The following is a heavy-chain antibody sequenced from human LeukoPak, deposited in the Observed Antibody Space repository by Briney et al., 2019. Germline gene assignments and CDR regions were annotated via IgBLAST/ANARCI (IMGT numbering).Heavy chain of an antibody. CDR3: ARVPSY. J-gene: IGHJ4*02. CDR2: IYYSGSP. Sequence: SETLSLTCAVYGGSFRGYYWSWIRQPPGKGLEWIGYIYYSGSPNYNPSLKSRVTISVDTSKNQFSLKLNSVTAADTAVYYCARVPSYWGQGTLVTVSS. CDR1: GGSFRGYY. V-gene: IGHV4-59*01.